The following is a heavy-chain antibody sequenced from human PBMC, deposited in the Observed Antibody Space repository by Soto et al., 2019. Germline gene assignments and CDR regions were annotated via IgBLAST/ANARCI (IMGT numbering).Heavy chain of an antibody. CDR3: ARAGSYYGSGSPPYGMDV. V-gene: IGHV1-69*13. CDR1: GGTFSSYA. J-gene: IGHJ6*02. Sequence: AVKVSCKASGGTFSSYAISWVRQAPGQGLEWTGGIIPIFGTANYAQKFQGRVTITADESTSTAYMELSSLRSEDTAVYYCARAGSYYGSGSPPYGMDVWGQGTTVTVSS. CDR2: IIPIFGTA. D-gene: IGHD3-10*01.